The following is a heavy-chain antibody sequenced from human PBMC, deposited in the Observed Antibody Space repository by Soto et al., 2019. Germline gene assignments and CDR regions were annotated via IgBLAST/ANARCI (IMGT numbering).Heavy chain of an antibody. CDR2: FDPEDGET. D-gene: IGHD3-3*01. CDR1: GYTLTELS. J-gene: IGHJ4*02. Sequence: QVQLVQSGAEVKKPGASVKVSCKVSGYTLTELSMHWVRQAPGKGLEWMGGFDPEDGETIYTQKFQGRVTMTEDTSTDTAYMELSSLRSEDTAVYYCATSRIVGDFWSGYYPPYYFDYWGQGTLVTVSS. CDR3: ATSRIVGDFWSGYYPPYYFDY. V-gene: IGHV1-24*01.